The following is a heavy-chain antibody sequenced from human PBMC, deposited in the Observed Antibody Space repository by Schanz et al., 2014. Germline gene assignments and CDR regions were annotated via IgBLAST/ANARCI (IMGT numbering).Heavy chain of an antibody. CDR2: ISFSGNTI. CDR3: ATEGPRGTRHPINYYYAMDN. Sequence: EVQLVESGGGLVRPGGSLRLSCTTSGLIFSTYTLNWVRQAPGKGLEWISYISFSGNTIYYADSVKGRFTISRDNAKNSAFLQMNRLRAEDAAVYYCATEGPRGTRHPINYYYAMDNWGQGTKVTV. D-gene: IGHD6-6*01. V-gene: IGHV3-48*01. CDR1: GLIFSTYT. J-gene: IGHJ6*02.